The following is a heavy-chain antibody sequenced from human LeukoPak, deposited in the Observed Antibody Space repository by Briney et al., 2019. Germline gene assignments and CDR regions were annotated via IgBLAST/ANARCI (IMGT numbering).Heavy chain of an antibody. V-gene: IGHV1-46*03. J-gene: IGHJ4*02. CDR2: INPTGGTT. D-gene: IGHD1-26*01. Sequence: ASVKVSCKASGYNFTSYYMHLVRQAPGQGLEWLGIINPTGGTTTYAQKFQGRVTMTRDTSTNTVYIELSSLRSEDTAVYYCARGAGATTSFDYWGQGSMVTVSS. CDR1: GYNFTSYY. CDR3: ARGAGATTSFDY.